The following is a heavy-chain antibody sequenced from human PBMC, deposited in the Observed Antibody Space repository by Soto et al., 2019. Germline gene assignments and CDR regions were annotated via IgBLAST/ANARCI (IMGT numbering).Heavy chain of an antibody. J-gene: IGHJ4*02. D-gene: IGHD4-17*01. CDR3: ARTTAVPNTLRSRYFFDY. CDR1: GGSVSNRTYY. Sequence: PSETLSLTCSVSGGSVSNRTYYWSWIRQPPGKRLEWIGYVYYSGTTNYNPSLKSRVTISVDLSKNQFSLRLSSVTTADTALYYCARTTAVPNTLRSRYFFDYWGQGTLVTVSS. V-gene: IGHV4-61*01. CDR2: VYYSGTT.